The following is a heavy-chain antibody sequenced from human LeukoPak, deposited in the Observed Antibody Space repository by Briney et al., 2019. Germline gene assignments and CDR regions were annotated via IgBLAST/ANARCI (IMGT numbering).Heavy chain of an antibody. V-gene: IGHV7-4-1*02. J-gene: IGHJ4*02. CDR2: INTNTGDP. D-gene: IGHD3-16*01. CDR1: GYTFTTYA. Sequence: ASVKVSCKASGYTFTTYAMNWVRRAPGQGLEWMGWINTNTGDPTYAQGFTGRFVFSLDTSLSTAYLQISSLKAEDTAVYYCARFTFGGFVDYWGQGTLVTVSS. CDR3: ARFTFGGFVDY.